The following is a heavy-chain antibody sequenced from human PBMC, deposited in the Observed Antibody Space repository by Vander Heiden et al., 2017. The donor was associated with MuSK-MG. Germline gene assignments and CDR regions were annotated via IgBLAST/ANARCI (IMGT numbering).Heavy chain of an antibody. Sequence: EVQLVQSGAEVKKPWESLKISCKGSGYSCTSYWIGWVRQMPGKGLEWMGVIYPGDSDTRYSPSFQGQVTISADKSNSTAYLQWNSLKASDTAMYYCARPRSVAALSVELDYWGQGTLVTVSS. V-gene: IGHV5-51*03. CDR2: IYPGDSDT. D-gene: IGHD6-6*01. CDR3: ARPRSVAALSVELDY. CDR1: GYSCTSYW. J-gene: IGHJ4*02.